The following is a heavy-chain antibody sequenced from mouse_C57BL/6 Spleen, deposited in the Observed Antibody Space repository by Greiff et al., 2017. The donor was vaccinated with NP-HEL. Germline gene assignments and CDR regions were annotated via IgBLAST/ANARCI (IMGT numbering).Heavy chain of an antibody. CDR3: VSAAQATFAY. J-gene: IGHJ3*01. CDR1: GFSFNTYA. V-gene: IGHV10-1*01. D-gene: IGHD3-2*02. Sequence: EVQLVESGGGLVQPKGSLKLSCAASGFSFNTYAMNWVRQAPGKGLEWVARIRSKSNNYATYYADSVKDRFTISRDDSESMLYLQMNNLKTEDTAMYYCVSAAQATFAYWGQGTLVTVSA. CDR2: IRSKSNNYAT.